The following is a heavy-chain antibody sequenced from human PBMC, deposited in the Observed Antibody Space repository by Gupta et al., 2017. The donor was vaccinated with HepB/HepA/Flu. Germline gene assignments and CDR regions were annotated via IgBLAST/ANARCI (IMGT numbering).Heavy chain of an antibody. CDR2: ISYDGSNK. V-gene: IGHV3-30*18. J-gene: IGHJ6*02. Sequence: QVQLVESGGGVVQPGRSLRLSCAASGFTFSSYGMPWVRQAPGKGLEWVAVISYDGSNKYYADSVKGRFTISRDNSKNTLYLQMNSLRAEDTAVYYCAKYGGVTHYGMDVWGQGTTVTVSS. CDR3: AKYGGVTHYGMDV. D-gene: IGHD3-16*01. CDR1: GFTFSSYG.